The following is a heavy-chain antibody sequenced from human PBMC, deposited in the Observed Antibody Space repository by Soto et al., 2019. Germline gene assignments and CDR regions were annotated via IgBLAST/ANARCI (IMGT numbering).Heavy chain of an antibody. CDR2: IYYSGST. CDR1: GGSISSYY. J-gene: IGHJ6*03. V-gene: IGHV4-59*01. D-gene: IGHD3-16*01. Sequence: SETLSLTCTVSGGSISSYYWNWIRQPPGKGLEWIGYIYYSGSTTYNPSLKSRVTISVDTSKNQFSLKLTSVTAADTAVYYCARGTWGSAGYYFHMDVWGKGTTVTVSS. CDR3: ARGTWGSAGYYFHMDV.